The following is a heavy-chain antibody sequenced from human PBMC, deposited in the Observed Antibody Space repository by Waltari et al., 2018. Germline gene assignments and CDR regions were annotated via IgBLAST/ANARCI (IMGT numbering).Heavy chain of an antibody. Sequence: QLQLEESGPGLVKPSETLSLTCTASGPIRSPPSSWAWPRQSPGTGLGWITSISYSGATYHNPSLKSRVTVSADSSEDQLFLKLSSVTPTDTAVYFCARQRTHTGFYGKLPVSYFDVWGRGTLVAVSS. J-gene: IGHJ4*02. CDR2: ISYSGAT. CDR3: ARQRTHTGFYGKLPVSYFDV. D-gene: IGHD1-1*01. V-gene: IGHV4-39*01. CDR1: GPIRSPPSS.